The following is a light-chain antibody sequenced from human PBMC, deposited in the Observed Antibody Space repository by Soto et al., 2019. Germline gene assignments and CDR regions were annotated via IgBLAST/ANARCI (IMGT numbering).Light chain of an antibody. Sequence: QSALTQPTSVSGSPGQSITISCTGNHNDIGTYDYVSWYQQHPGRAPRLLIHGVTTRPSVISGRFSASKSGLTASLTISGLHPEDEADYYCSSFTSNRIYVFGPGTKLTVL. CDR3: SSFTSNRIYV. CDR2: GVT. J-gene: IGLJ1*01. V-gene: IGLV2-14*03. CDR1: HNDIGTYDY.